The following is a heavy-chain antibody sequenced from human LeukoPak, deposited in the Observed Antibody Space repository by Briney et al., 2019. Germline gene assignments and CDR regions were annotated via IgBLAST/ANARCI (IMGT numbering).Heavy chain of an antibody. D-gene: IGHD4-17*01. CDR3: AKRRGYGDYAPWGTDV. Sequence: GGSLRLSCAASGFTFSSYAMSWVRQAPGKGLEWVSAISGSGGSTYYADSVKGRFTISRDNSKNTLYLQMNSLRAEDTAVYYCAKRRGYGDYAPWGTDVWGQGATVTVSS. CDR1: GFTFSSYA. CDR2: ISGSGGST. J-gene: IGHJ6*02. V-gene: IGHV3-23*01.